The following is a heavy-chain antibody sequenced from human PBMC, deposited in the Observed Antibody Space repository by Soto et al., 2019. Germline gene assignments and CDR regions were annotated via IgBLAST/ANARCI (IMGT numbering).Heavy chain of an antibody. V-gene: IGHV4-39*01. J-gene: IGHJ5*02. CDR3: ARQEDIVVVVAPLGWFDP. Sequence: PSETLSLTCTVSGGSISNSSYYWGWIRQPPGKGLERIGSIYYSGSTYYNPSLKSRVTISVDTSKNHFSLKLSSVTAADTAVYYCARQEDIVVVVAPLGWFDPWGQGTLVTVSS. CDR1: GGSISNSSYY. CDR2: IYYSGST. D-gene: IGHD2-15*01.